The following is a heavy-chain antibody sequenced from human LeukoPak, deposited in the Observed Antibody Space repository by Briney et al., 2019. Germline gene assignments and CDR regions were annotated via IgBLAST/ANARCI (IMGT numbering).Heavy chain of an antibody. J-gene: IGHJ5*02. D-gene: IGHD3-10*01. Sequence: GESLKISCKGSGYSFTSYWIGWVRQMPGKGLEWMGIIYPGDSDTRYSPSFQGQVTISADKSISTAYLQWSSLKASDTAMYSCARHKYGSGSPIHWFDPWGQGTLVTVSS. V-gene: IGHV5-51*01. CDR1: GYSFTSYW. CDR3: ARHKYGSGSPIHWFDP. CDR2: IYPGDSDT.